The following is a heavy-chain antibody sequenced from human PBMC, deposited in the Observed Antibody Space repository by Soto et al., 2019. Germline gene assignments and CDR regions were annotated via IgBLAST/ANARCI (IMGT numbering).Heavy chain of an antibody. CDR1: GASISSSY. CDR2: VYHTGAT. CDR3: ARGGNRYSNVASGVGGFDY. Sequence: QMHLQESGPGLVKPSATLSLTCTVSGASISSSYWSWIRQSPERGLEWIAYVYHTGATNYNPSLKSRVTISLDTSKGQCSLNLTSLTTADTAVYFCARGGNRYSNVASGVGGFDYWGQGSLVTVSS. J-gene: IGHJ4*02. D-gene: IGHD5-12*01. V-gene: IGHV4-59*01.